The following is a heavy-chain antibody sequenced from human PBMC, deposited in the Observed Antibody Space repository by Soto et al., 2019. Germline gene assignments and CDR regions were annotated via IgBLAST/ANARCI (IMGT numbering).Heavy chain of an antibody. D-gene: IGHD3-16*02. Sequence: VQLVESGGGLVQPGGSLRLSCAASGFTFSSYAMHWVRQAPGKGLEWVAVISYDGSNKYYADSVKGRFTISRDNSKNTLYLQMNSLRAEDTAVYYCARSFMITFGGVIVNDYYLDYWGQGTLVTVSS. J-gene: IGHJ4*02. V-gene: IGHV3-30-3*01. CDR3: ARSFMITFGGVIVNDYYLDY. CDR1: GFTFSSYA. CDR2: ISYDGSNK.